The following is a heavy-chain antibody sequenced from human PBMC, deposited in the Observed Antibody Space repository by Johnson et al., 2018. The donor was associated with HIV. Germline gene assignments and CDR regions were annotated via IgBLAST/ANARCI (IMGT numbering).Heavy chain of an antibody. J-gene: IGHJ3*02. CDR1: AFTFDDHG. V-gene: IGHV3-20*04. CDR3: ARDLGEMECEVWASDYYDFGRDLPCQDPRGVVGSFDI. CDR2: INWNGSST. Sequence: VQLVESGGGVVRPGGSLRLSCAASAFTFDDHGMSWVRQAPGKGLEWVSGINWNGSSTGYADSVKGRFTISRDNSKNTLYLQMNSLRAEDTALYYCARDLGEMECEVWASDYYDFGRDLPCQDPRGVVGSFDIWGQGTMVTVSS. D-gene: IGHD3-3*01.